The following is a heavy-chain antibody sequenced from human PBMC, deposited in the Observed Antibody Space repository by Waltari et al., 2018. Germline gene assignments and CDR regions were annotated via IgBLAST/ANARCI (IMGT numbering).Heavy chain of an antibody. CDR1: GFTVSSYA. Sequence: EVQLLESGGGLVQPGGSLRLSCAASGFTVSSYAMSWVRQAPGKGLAGGSACGGSVGSTYYADSVKGRFTISRDNSKNTLYLQMNSLRAEDTAVYYCAKDYFSSSSMFWFDPWGQGTLVTVSS. D-gene: IGHD6-6*01. CDR3: AKDYFSSSSMFWFDP. J-gene: IGHJ5*02. V-gene: IGHV3-23*01. CDR2: CGGSVGST.